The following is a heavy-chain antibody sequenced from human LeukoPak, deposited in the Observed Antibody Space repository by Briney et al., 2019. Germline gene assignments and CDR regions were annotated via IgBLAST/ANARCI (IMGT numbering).Heavy chain of an antibody. V-gene: IGHV3-30-3*01. CDR2: ISYDGSNK. D-gene: IGHD1-26*01. CDR1: GFTFSSYA. J-gene: IGHJ4*02. CDR3: ARRVGSYFDY. Sequence: GGSLRLSCAASGFTFSSYAMHWVRHAPGKGLEWLAFISYDGSNKYYGDSVKGRFTVSRDNSENTLYLQMNSLTGEDTAVYYCARRVGSYFDYWGQGTLVTVSS.